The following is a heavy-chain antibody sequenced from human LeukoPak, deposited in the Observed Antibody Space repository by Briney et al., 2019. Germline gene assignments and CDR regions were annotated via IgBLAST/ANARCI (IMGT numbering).Heavy chain of an antibody. D-gene: IGHD4-23*01. V-gene: IGHV4-34*01. Sequence: SETLSLTCAVSGGSFTGYHWSWIRQTPGKGLEWIGEVSQSGGASYNPSLKSRVTISIETSKNHFSLKLNSLTAADTAMYYCAGPYGGNAVGPFDIWGQGTMVTVSS. CDR2: VSQSGGA. CDR3: AGPYGGNAVGPFDI. CDR1: GGSFTGYH. J-gene: IGHJ3*02.